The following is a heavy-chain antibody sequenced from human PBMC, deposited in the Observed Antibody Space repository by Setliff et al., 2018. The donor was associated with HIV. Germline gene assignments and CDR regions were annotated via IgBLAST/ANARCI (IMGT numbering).Heavy chain of an antibody. CDR2: IYYTGST. D-gene: IGHD3-9*01. CDR3: ARGNPDFDILTGYWSHYFHY. CDR1: DDSFSSHF. Sequence: SETLSLTCSVSDDSFSSHFWTWIRQPPGKGLEWIGDIYYTGSTNFSPSLKSRVTISLDTSKNQFSLKLRSVSAADTAMYYCARGNPDFDILTGYWSHYFHYWGQGRPVTVSS. J-gene: IGHJ4*02. V-gene: IGHV4-59*11.